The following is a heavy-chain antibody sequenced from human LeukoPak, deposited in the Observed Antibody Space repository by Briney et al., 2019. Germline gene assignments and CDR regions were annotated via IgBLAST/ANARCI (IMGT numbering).Heavy chain of an antibody. V-gene: IGHV3-30-3*01. CDR1: GSTFSTYP. Sequence: GGSRRPSVPPSGSTFSTYPIPWSPRPPARGLNGWAFISYKGSNKYYADSVKGRFTISRDNSRNTLYLQMNSLRAEDTAVYYCARDGTGSVVLMVYATPALDYWGQGTLVTVSS. J-gene: IGHJ4*02. D-gene: IGHD2-8*01. CDR3: ARDGTGSVVLMVYATPALDY. CDR2: ISYKGSNK.